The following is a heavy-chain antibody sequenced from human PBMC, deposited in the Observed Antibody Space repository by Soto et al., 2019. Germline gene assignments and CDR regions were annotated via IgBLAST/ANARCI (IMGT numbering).Heavy chain of an antibody. CDR1: GFTFRSYE. CDR2: ISSSGSTI. J-gene: IGHJ1*01. V-gene: IGHV3-48*03. CDR3: ARVSQSFIEYFQH. D-gene: IGHD3-16*02. Sequence: GSRRLSCAASGFTFRSYEMNWVRQAPGKGLEWVSYISSSGSTIYYADSVKGRFTISRDNAKNSLYLQMNSLRAEDTAVYYCARVSQSFIEYFQHWGQGTLVTVSS.